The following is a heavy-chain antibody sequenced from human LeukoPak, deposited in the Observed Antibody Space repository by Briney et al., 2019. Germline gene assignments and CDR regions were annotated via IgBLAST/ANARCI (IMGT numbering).Heavy chain of an antibody. V-gene: IGHV4-34*01. CDR1: GVSFSGYY. D-gene: IGHD3-10*01. CDR2: INHSGST. CDR3: ARRPLLWFGELKWGWFDP. Sequence: SETLSLTCAVYGVSFSGYYWSWLRQPPGKGLEWIGEINHSGSTKYNPSLKSRVTISVDTSKHQFSLKLSSVTAADTAVYYCARRPLLWFGELKWGWFDPWGQGTLVTVSS. J-gene: IGHJ5*02.